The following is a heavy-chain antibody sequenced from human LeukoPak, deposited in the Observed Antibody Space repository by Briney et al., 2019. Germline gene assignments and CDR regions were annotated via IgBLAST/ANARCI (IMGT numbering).Heavy chain of an antibody. CDR1: GDSISTGGYY. V-gene: IGHV4-31*03. J-gene: IGHJ4*02. CDR2: IYYSGST. D-gene: IGHD5-24*01. CDR3: ARIEKAEGFLIDS. Sequence: SETLSLTCSVSGDSISTGGYYWTWIRQPPGKGLEWIGYIYYSGSTYLSPSLKSRLTISVDTSRGQLSLKLSSVSAADTAVYFCARIEKAEGFLIDSWGQGSLAIVSS.